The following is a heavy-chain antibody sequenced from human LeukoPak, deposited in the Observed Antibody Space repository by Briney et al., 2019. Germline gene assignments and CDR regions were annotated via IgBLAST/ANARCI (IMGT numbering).Heavy chain of an antibody. J-gene: IGHJ5*02. V-gene: IGHV3-48*01. CDR3: ARDTGGRGWFDP. Sequence: GGSLRLSCAASGFTFSTYSMNWVRQAPGKGLEWVSYISADSSTIYYADSVKGRFTISRDNAKNSLYLQMNSLRAEDTAVYYCARDTGGRGWFDPWGQGTLVTVSS. CDR2: ISADSSTI. CDR1: GFTFSTYS. D-gene: IGHD2-8*02.